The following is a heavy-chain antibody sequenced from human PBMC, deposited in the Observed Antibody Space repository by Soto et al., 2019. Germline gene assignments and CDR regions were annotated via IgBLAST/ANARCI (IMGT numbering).Heavy chain of an antibody. Sequence: QVQLVQSGAEVKKPGSSVKVSCKDSGGTFSSYAISWVRQAPGQGLEWMGGIIPIFGTANYAQKFQGRVTSTADDSTSTVYMELSSLRSADTAVYYCASMIWFFGVGGTEEYRGLGTLVTVSS. V-gene: IGHV1-69*01. J-gene: IGHJ4*02. CDR3: ASMIWFFGVGGTEEY. CDR1: GGTFSSYA. CDR2: IIPIFGTA. D-gene: IGHD3-3*01.